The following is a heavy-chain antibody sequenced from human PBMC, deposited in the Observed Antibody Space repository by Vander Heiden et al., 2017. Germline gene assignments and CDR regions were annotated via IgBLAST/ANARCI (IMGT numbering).Heavy chain of an antibody. CDR3: PRGFLEAYYYGSGSSIDY. D-gene: IGHD3-10*01. Sequence: QVQLQQWGAGLLKRAESLSLTCAVYGGYFSGYHWSWIRQPPGKRLQWIGEINHSRSTHDNPSLKSRVTISVDTSKNQFSLKLSSVTAADTAVYYCPRGFLEAYYYGSGSSIDYWGQGTLVTVSS. V-gene: IGHV4-34*01. CDR1: GGYFSGYH. J-gene: IGHJ4*02. CDR2: INHSRST.